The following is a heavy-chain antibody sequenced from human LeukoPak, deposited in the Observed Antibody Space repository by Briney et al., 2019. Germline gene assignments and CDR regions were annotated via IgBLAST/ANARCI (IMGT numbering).Heavy chain of an antibody. CDR2: ITPYSGGT. J-gene: IGHJ4*02. V-gene: IGHV1-2*02. CDR1: GYSFIDYY. D-gene: IGHD3-22*01. Sequence: ASVTVSCKASGYSFIDYYMHWGRQAPGQGPEWVGWITPYSGGTDYAQKFQDRVTMTSDTATSTAYMTLSRVRSDDTAVYYCVRERRHYYDSSGYYFFDYWGQGTLVTVSS. CDR3: VRERRHYYDSSGYYFFDY.